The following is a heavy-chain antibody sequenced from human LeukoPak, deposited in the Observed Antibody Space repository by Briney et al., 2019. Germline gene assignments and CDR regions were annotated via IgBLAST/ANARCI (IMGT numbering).Heavy chain of an antibody. CDR1: GYTLTELS. Sequence: ASVKVSCKVSGYTLTELSMHWVRQAPGQGLEWMGWISAYNGNTNYAQKLQGRVTMTKDTSTSTAYMELRSLRSDDTAVYYCARETSAYSSSYSAFDIWGQGTMVTVSS. V-gene: IGHV1-18*01. CDR2: ISAYNGNT. D-gene: IGHD6-13*01. J-gene: IGHJ3*02. CDR3: ARETSAYSSSYSAFDI.